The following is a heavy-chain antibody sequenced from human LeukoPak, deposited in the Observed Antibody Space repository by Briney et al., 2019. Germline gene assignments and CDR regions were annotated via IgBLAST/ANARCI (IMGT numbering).Heavy chain of an antibody. CDR3: ARAKRLWMNWGSPEDPEAFDI. D-gene: IGHD7-27*01. CDR2: INPNSGGT. V-gene: IGHV1-2*02. CDR1: GYTFTGYY. J-gene: IGHJ3*02. Sequence: GASVKVSCKASGYTFTGYYMHWVRQAPGQGLEWMGWINPNSGGTNYAQKFQGRVTMTRDTSISTAYMELSRLRSDDTAVYYCARAKRLWMNWGSPEDPEAFDIWGRGTMVTVSS.